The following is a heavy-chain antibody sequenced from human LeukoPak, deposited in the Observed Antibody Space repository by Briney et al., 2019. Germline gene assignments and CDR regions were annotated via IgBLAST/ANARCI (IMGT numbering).Heavy chain of an antibody. CDR2: INERGGST. J-gene: IGHJ4*02. Sequence: PGGPLRLSCVVSGISLSNYAMTWLRPAPGKGREGVSYINERGGSTAYADPVKGRFTISRDNSKNTLYLQMNSLRVEDTDIYYCAKDRPEDYWGQGTLVTVSS. V-gene: IGHV3-23*01. CDR1: GISLSNYA. CDR3: AKDRPEDY.